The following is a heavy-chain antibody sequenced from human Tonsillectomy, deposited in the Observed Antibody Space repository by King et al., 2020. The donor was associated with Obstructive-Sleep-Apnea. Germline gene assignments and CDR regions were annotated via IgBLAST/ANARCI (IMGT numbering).Heavy chain of an antibody. D-gene: IGHD5-18*01. CDR1: GGSISSYY. J-gene: IGHJ4*02. V-gene: IGHV4-59*01. CDR2: IYYSGST. Sequence: VQLQESGPGLVKPSETLSLTCTVSGGSISSYYWSWIRQPPGKGLAWIGYIYYSGSTNYNPSLQSRVTISVDTSKNQFSLKLSSVTAADTAVYYCASGAGYGDYFDYWGQGTLVTVSS. CDR3: ASGAGYGDYFDY.